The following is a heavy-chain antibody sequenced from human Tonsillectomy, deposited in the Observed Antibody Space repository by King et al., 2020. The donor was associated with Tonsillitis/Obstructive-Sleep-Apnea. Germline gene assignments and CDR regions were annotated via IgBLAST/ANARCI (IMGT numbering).Heavy chain of an antibody. CDR1: GFTFSSYG. V-gene: IGHV3-33*01. CDR3: VRGGGYCRRTSCPGGY. D-gene: IGHD2-2*01. Sequence: VQLVESGGGVVQPGRSLRLSCAASGFTFSSYGMHWVRQPPGKGLERVAVIWYDGSNEYYADSVKGRFTISGDNSKNTLYLQMNSLRAEDTAVYYCVRGGGYCRRTSCPGGYWGQGTLVTVSS. CDR2: IWYDGSNE. J-gene: IGHJ4*02.